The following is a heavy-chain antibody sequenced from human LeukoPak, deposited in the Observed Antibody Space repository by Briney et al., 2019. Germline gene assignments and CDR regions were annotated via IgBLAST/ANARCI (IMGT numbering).Heavy chain of an antibody. V-gene: IGHV3-64*01. D-gene: IGHD3-10*01. Sequence: SCKASGYTFTSYYMHWVRQAPGKGLDYVSAISSNGGSTYYANSVRGRFTISRDNSKNTLYLQMGSLRAEDMAVYYCARGHGGSGSPYYWGQGTLVTVSS. CDR2: ISSNGGST. CDR1: GYTFTSYY. J-gene: IGHJ4*02. CDR3: ARGHGGSGSPYY.